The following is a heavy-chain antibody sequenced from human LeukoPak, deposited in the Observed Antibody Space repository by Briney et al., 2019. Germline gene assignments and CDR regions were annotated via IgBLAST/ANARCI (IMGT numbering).Heavy chain of an antibody. V-gene: IGHV3-23*01. D-gene: IGHD3-3*01. CDR1: GFTFSNYA. CDR2: IRGSGGNT. Sequence: GGSLRLSCAASGFTFSNYAMSWVRQAPGKGLEWVSTIRGSGGNTYYADSEKGRFSISRDTSKNTLYLQMNSLRAEDTAVYYCAKYPSTYPEWFDYWGQGTLVTVSS. CDR3: AKYPSTYPEWFDY. J-gene: IGHJ4*02.